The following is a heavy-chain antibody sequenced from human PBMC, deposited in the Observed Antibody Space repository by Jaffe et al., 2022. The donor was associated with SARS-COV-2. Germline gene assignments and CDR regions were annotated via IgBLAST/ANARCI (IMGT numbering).Heavy chain of an antibody. V-gene: IGHV1-46*04. Sequence: VQLVQSGAEVKKPGASVRISCKAIGYTFTDHYIHWVRDVRGGGFEWMGIINPGGGGASYTRKLQGRLTITRDTSTSTVYMELSGLMSEDSAIYYCVRSGGAVEVPPAIVDWFNPWGQGTVVTVSS. CDR3: VRSGGAVEVPPAIVDWFNP. CDR2: INPGGGGA. CDR1: GYTFTDHY. D-gene: IGHD2-2*01. J-gene: IGHJ5*02.